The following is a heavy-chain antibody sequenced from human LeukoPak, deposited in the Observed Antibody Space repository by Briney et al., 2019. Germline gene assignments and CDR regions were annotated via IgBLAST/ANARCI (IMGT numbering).Heavy chain of an antibody. CDR3: ARGAYDSSGYYDDY. J-gene: IGHJ4*02. CDR2: IYSGGST. D-gene: IGHD3-22*01. Sequence: GGSLRLSCAASGFTVSSNYMSWVRQAPGKGLEWVSVIYSGGSTYYADSVKGRFIISRDNSKNTLYLQMNSLRAEDTAVYYCARGAYDSSGYYDDYWGQGTLVTVSS. CDR1: GFTVSSNY. V-gene: IGHV3-53*01.